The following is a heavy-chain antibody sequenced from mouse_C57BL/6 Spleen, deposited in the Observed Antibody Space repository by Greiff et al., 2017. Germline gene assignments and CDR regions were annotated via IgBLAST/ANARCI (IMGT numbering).Heavy chain of an antibody. V-gene: IGHV2-2*01. CDR3: ARNSPAYYSNGNYFDY. Sequence: VQLVESGPGLVQPSQSLSITCTVSGFSLTSYGVHWVRQSPGKGLEWLGVIWSGGSTDYNAAFISRLNISKDNSKSQVFFKMNSLQADDTAIYYCARNSPAYYSNGNYFDYWGQGTTLTVSS. J-gene: IGHJ2*01. CDR1: GFSLTSYG. CDR2: IWSGGST. D-gene: IGHD2-5*01.